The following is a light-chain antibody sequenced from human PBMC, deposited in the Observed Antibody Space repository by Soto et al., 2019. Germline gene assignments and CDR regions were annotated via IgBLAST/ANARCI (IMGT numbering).Light chain of an antibody. CDR3: QQYSSWPLT. Sequence: EIVMTQSPATLSVSPGERATLSCRATQSVSTKLAWYQQKPGQAPRLLIYGASTGATGIPARFSGSGSGTEFTLIISGLESEDFAVYYCQQYSSWPLTFGGGTKVEIK. J-gene: IGKJ4*01. CDR2: GAS. V-gene: IGKV3-15*01. CDR1: QSVSTK.